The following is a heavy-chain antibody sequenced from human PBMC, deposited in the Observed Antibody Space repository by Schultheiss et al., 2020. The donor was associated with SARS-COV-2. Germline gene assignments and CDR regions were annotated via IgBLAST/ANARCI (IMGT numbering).Heavy chain of an antibody. Sequence: SETLSLTCAVYGGSFSGYYWSWIRQPPGKGLEWIGSLYYSGSTYYNPSLKSRVTISVDTSKNQFSLKLSSVTAADTAVYYCARHGLGYPYYFDYWGQGTLVTVSS. CDR1: GGSFSGYY. D-gene: IGHD3/OR15-3a*01. CDR2: LYYSGST. J-gene: IGHJ4*02. V-gene: IGHV4-34*01. CDR3: ARHGLGYPYYFDY.